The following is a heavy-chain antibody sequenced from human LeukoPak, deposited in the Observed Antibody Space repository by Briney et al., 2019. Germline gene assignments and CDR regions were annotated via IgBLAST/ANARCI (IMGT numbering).Heavy chain of an antibody. CDR1: GFSFTNYA. CDR2: ISGSGGST. J-gene: IGHJ6*02. Sequence: GGSLRLSCAASGFSFTNYALSWVRQAPGKGLEWVSGISGSGGSTYHADSVKGRFTISRDNSKNTLYLQMNSLRAEDTAVYYCAKGETTVSYYYYYYGMDVWGQGTTVTVSS. D-gene: IGHD4-11*01. CDR3: AKGETTVSYYYYYYGMDV. V-gene: IGHV3-23*01.